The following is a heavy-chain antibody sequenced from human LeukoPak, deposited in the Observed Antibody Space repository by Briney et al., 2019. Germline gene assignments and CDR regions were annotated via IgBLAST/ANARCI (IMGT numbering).Heavy chain of an antibody. Sequence: GGSLRLSCAASGFTFSNYWMSWVRQAPGKGLEWVANIKQDDSEIYYVDSVRGRFTISRDNSKNTLYLQMNSLRAEDTAVYYCAKDQVVTDAFDIWGQGTMVTVSS. CDR3: AKDQVVTDAFDI. CDR1: GFTFSNYW. D-gene: IGHD3-22*01. CDR2: IKQDDSEI. V-gene: IGHV3-7*03. J-gene: IGHJ3*02.